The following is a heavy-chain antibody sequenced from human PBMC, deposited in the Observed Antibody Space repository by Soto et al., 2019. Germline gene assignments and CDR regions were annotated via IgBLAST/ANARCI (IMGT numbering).Heavy chain of an antibody. D-gene: IGHD3-3*01. CDR3: AGDRPPSFWYETSPKTPDYYYYYGMDV. V-gene: IGHV3-30*03. CDR2: ISYDGSYR. Sequence: PGGSLRLSCAASGFTFSNSAMVWVRQAPGKGLEWVALISYDGSYRYYADSVKGRFTISRDNSKNILYLQMNSLRAEDTAVYYCAGDRPPSFWYETSPKTPDYYYYYGMDVWGQGTTVTVSS. CDR1: GFTFSNSA. J-gene: IGHJ6*02.